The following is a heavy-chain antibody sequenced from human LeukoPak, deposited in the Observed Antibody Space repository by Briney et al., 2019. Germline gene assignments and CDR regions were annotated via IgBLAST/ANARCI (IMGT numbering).Heavy chain of an antibody. D-gene: IGHD3-22*01. CDR3: AKVATMTYYHDSSGYSPFDF. Sequence: GGSLRLSCAASGFTFSSYGRHWVRQAPGKGLEWVAFIRHDGSNKYYADSVKGRFTISRDNSKNTLYLQMNRLRAEDTAVYYCAKVATMTYYHDSSGYSPFDFWGQGPLVTVSS. CDR2: IRHDGSNK. J-gene: IGHJ4*02. CDR1: GFTFSSYG. V-gene: IGHV3-30*02.